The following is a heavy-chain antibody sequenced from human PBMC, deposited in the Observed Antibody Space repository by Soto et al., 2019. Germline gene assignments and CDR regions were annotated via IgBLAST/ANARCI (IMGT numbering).Heavy chain of an antibody. Sequence: QVQLVQSGAEVKKPGSSVKVSCKASGGTFSSYAISWVRQAPGQGLEWMGGIIPIFGTANYAQKFQGRVTITADESTSTADMELSSLRSEDTAVYYCARVARWGSSVSFDPWGQGTLVTVSS. CDR1: GGTFSSYA. CDR2: IIPIFGTA. V-gene: IGHV1-69*12. CDR3: ARVARWGSSVSFDP. J-gene: IGHJ5*02. D-gene: IGHD6-6*01.